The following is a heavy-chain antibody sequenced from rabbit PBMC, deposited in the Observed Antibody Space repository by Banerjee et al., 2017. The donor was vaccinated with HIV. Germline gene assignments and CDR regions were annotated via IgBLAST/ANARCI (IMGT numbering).Heavy chain of an antibody. Sequence: QSLEESGGDLVKPGASLTLTCTASGFSFSSSYSMCWVRHAPGKGLELIACIDAGSSGSTYYANWAKGRFTISKTSSTTVTLQMTCLTAADTATYFCARNYYGMDLWGPGTLVTVS. CDR2: IDAGSSGST. J-gene: IGHJ6*01. CDR1: GFSFSSSYS. CDR3: ARNYYGMDL. V-gene: IGHV1S40*01.